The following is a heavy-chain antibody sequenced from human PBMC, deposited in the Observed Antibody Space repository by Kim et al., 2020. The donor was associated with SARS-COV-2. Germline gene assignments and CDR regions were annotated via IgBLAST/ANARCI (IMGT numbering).Heavy chain of an antibody. Sequence: GESLKISCKGSGYSFTSYWISWVRQMPGKGLEWMGRIDPSDSYTNYSPSFQGHVTISADKSISTAYLQWSSLKASDTAMYYCARGRSSRVAHNWFDPWGQGTLVTVSS. D-gene: IGHD6-13*01. V-gene: IGHV5-10-1*01. CDR3: ARGRSSRVAHNWFDP. J-gene: IGHJ5*02. CDR2: IDPSDSYT. CDR1: GYSFTSYW.